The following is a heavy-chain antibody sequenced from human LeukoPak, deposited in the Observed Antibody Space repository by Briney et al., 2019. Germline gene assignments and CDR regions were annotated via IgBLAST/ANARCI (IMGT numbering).Heavy chain of an antibody. V-gene: IGHV3-23*01. CDR1: GFTFSNYA. D-gene: IGHD5-12*01. CDR2: ITGRGAGA. J-gene: IGHJ4*02. Sequence: RPGGSLRLSCAASGFTFSNYAMTWVRQTPGKGLGWVSTITGRGAGAFYADSVQGRFTISRDNSKNTLYLQMDSLRAEDTAVYYCAQGRGYSPSEIYFNNWGQGTLVTVSS. CDR3: AQGRGYSPSEIYFNN.